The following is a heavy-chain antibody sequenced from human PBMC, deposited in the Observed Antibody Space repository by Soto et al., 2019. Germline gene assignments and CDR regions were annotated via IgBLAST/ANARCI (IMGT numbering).Heavy chain of an antibody. J-gene: IGHJ4*01. CDR2: INTVNGNT. Sequence: GASVKVSCKASGYTFTSYAIHWVRQTPGLRLEWMGWINTVNGNTKYSQTFQGRVTFTRDTSASTAYMELRSLRSEDTAVYYCTRPYYSNDRGYHDNWSQGTLVTVS. CDR3: TRPYYSNDRGYHDN. CDR1: GYTFTSYA. V-gene: IGHV1-3*04. D-gene: IGHD3-22*01.